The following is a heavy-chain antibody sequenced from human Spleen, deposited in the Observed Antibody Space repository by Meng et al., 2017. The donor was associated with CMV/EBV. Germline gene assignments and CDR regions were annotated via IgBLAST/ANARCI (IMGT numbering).Heavy chain of an antibody. CDR3: ARDQNSGSYYPWNKYYYGMDV. Sequence: ASVKVSCKASGYTFTSYYMHWVRQAPGQGLEWMGIINPSGGSTSYAQKFQGRVTMTRDTSTSTVYMELSSLRSEDTAVYYCARDQNSGSYYPWNKYYYGMDVWGQGTTVTVSS. D-gene: IGHD1-26*01. J-gene: IGHJ6*02. CDR1: GYTFTSYY. CDR2: INPSGGST. V-gene: IGHV1-46*01.